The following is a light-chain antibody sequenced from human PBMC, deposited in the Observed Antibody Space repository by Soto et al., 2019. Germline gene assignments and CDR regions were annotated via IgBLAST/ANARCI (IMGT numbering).Light chain of an antibody. Sequence: EIVMTQSPATLPVSPLETTRLSCRASQSINSDVAWYQQKVGQTPRLLIHGASTRATGIPARFSGSGSGTDFTLTISSLEPEDFAVYYCQQRTNWPDAFGQGTRLEIK. V-gene: IGKV3-11*01. CDR2: GAS. CDR3: QQRTNWPDA. J-gene: IGKJ5*01. CDR1: QSINSD.